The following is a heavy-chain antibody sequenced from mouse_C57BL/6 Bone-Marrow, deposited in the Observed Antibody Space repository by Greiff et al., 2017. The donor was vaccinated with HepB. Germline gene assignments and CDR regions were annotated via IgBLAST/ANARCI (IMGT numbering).Heavy chain of an antibody. CDR2: INYDGSST. Sequence: EVQRVESEGGLVQPGSSMKLSCTASGFTFSDYYMAWVRQVPEKGLEWVANINYDGSSTYYLDSLKSRFIISRDNAKNILYLQMSSLKSEDTATYYCARGPFYYYGSTNWYFDVWGTGTTVTVSS. J-gene: IGHJ1*03. V-gene: IGHV5-16*01. CDR1: GFTFSDYY. D-gene: IGHD1-1*01. CDR3: ARGPFYYYGSTNWYFDV.